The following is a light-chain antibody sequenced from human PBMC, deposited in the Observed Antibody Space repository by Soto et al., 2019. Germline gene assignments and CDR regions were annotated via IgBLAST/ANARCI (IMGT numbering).Light chain of an antibody. J-gene: IGLJ2*01. CDR2: RNN. CDR1: SSNIGSNY. Sequence: QSVLTQPPSASGTPGQRVTISCSGSSSNIGSNYVYWYQQLPGTAPKLLIYRNNQRPSGVPDRFSGSKSGTSASLAISGLRSEDEADYYCGAWDDSRRGAYVVFGGGTKLTVL. CDR3: GAWDDSRRGAYVV. V-gene: IGLV1-47*01.